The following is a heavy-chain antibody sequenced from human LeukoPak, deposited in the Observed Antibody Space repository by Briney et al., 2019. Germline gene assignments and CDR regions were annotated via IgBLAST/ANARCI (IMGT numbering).Heavy chain of an antibody. J-gene: IGHJ6*03. V-gene: IGHV3-7*01. CDR3: ARDYKTIFGVVIENYYYYMDV. Sequence: PGGSLRLSCAASGFTFSSYWMSWVRQAPGKGLEWVANIKKDGSEKYYVDSVKGRFTISRDNAKTSLYLQMNSLRAEDTAVYYCARDYKTIFGVVIENYYYYMDVWGKGTTVAVSS. CDR1: GFTFSSYW. CDR2: IKKDGSEK. D-gene: IGHD3-3*01.